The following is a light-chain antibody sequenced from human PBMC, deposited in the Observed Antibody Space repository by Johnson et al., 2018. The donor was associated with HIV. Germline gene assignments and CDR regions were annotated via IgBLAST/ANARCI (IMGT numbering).Light chain of an antibody. CDR3: GTWDSSLSFYV. V-gene: IGLV1-51*01. CDR1: SSNIGNNY. CDR2: DNN. Sequence: QPVLTQPPSVSAAPGQKVTISCSGSSSNIGNNYVSWYQQLPGTAPKLLIYDNNNRPSGIPDRFSGSTSGPSATLGITGLQPGDQAVYYCGTWDSSLSFYVFGTGSKVTVL. J-gene: IGLJ1*01.